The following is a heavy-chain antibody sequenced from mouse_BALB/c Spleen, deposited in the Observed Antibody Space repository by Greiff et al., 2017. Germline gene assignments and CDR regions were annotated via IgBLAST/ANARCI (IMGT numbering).Heavy chain of an antibody. J-gene: IGHJ3*01. Sequence: VQLQQSGAELVKPGASVKLSCKASGYTFTSYYMYWVKQRPGQGLEWIGEINPSNGGTNFNEKFKSKATLTVDKSSSTAYMQLSSLTSEDSAVYYCARSGVISAWFAYWGQGTLVTVSA. CDR1: GYTFTSYY. V-gene: IGHV1S81*02. CDR3: ARSGVISAWFAY. CDR2: INPSNGGT. D-gene: IGHD2-4*01.